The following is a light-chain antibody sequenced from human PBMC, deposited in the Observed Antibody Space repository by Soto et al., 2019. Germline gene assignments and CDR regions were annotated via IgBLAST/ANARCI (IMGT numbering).Light chain of an antibody. J-gene: IGKJ1*01. CDR3: QQYNSYSGT. Sequence: DIQMTQSPSSLSASVGDRATITCRASQTISSWLAWYQQKPGKAPKLLIYKASTLKSGVPSRFSGSGSGTDFTLTISSLQPDDFATYYCQQYNSYSGTFGQGTKVDIK. CDR2: KAS. CDR1: QTISSW. V-gene: IGKV1-5*03.